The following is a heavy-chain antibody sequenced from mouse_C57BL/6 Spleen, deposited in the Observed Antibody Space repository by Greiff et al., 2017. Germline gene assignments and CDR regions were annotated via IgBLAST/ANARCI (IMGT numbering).Heavy chain of an antibody. CDR2: IDPETGGT. CDR1: GYTFTDYE. D-gene: IGHD2-2*01. V-gene: IGHV1-15*01. CDR3: TRRFYYGFSYAMDY. Sequence: VQLQQSGAELVRPGASVTLSCKASGYTFTDYEMHWVKQTPVHGLEWIGAIDPETGGTAYNQKFKGKAILTADKSSSTAYMELRSLTSEGSAVYYCTRRFYYGFSYAMDYWGQGTSVTVSS. J-gene: IGHJ4*01.